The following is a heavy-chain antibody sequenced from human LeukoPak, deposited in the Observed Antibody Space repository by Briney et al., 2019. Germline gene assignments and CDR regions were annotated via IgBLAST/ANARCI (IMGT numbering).Heavy chain of an antibody. CDR3: AKDESAYYYDSSGYIEC. J-gene: IGHJ4*02. D-gene: IGHD3-22*01. CDR1: GFTFSSYA. CDR2: ISGSGGST. V-gene: IGHV3-23*01. Sequence: GGSLRLSCAASGFTFSSYAKSWVRQAPGKGLEWVSAISGSGGSTYYADFVKGRFTISRDNSKNTLYLQMNSLRAEDTAVYYCAKDESAYYYDSSGYIECWGQGTLVTVSS.